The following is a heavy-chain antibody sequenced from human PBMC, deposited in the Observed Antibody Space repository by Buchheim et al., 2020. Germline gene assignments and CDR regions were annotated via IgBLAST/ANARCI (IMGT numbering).Heavy chain of an antibody. CDR3: ARDNRYGSGSYSYYYGMDV. CDR2: IKQDGSEK. CDR1: GFTFSSYW. D-gene: IGHD3-10*01. J-gene: IGHJ6*02. Sequence: EVQLVESGGGLVQPGGSLRLSCAASGFTFSSYWMSWVRQAPGKGLEWVANIKQDGSEKYYVDSVKGRFTISRDNAKNSLYLQMNSLRAEDTAVYYCARDNRYGSGSYSYYYGMDVWGQGIT. V-gene: IGHV3-7*01.